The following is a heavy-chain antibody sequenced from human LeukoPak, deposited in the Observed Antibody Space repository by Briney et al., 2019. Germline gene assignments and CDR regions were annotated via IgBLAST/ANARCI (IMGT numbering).Heavy chain of an antibody. CDR1: GFTFSSYT. CDR3: VRVVADSSGWYHFDY. Sequence: GGSLRLSCAASGFTFSSYTMNWVRQAPGKGLEWVSYISSSSSTIYYADSVKGRFTISRDNAKNSLYLQMNSLRAEDTAVYYCVRVVADSSGWYHFDYWGQGTLVTVSS. D-gene: IGHD6-19*01. CDR2: ISSSSSTI. J-gene: IGHJ4*02. V-gene: IGHV3-48*04.